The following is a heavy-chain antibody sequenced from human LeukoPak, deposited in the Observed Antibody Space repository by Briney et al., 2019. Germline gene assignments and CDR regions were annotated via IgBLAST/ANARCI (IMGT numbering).Heavy chain of an antibody. Sequence: GGSLRLSCAASGFTFSSYGMHWVRQAPGKGLEWVAFIRYDGSNKYYADSVKGRFTISRDNSKNTLYLQMNSLRAEDTAVYYCANREVTMVRGVPDYYYYMDVWGKGTTVTISS. J-gene: IGHJ6*03. V-gene: IGHV3-30*02. CDR3: ANREVTMVRGVPDYYYYMDV. CDR1: GFTFSSYG. D-gene: IGHD3-10*01. CDR2: IRYDGSNK.